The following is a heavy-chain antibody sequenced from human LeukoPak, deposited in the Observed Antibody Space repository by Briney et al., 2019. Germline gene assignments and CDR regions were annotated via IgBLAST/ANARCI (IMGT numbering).Heavy chain of an antibody. CDR2: IYSGGST. CDR1: GSTVSSNY. D-gene: IGHD6-13*01. V-gene: IGHV3-66*02. CDR3: ARDRYSSSWYWFDP. J-gene: IGHJ5*02. Sequence: GGSQRLSCAASGSTVSSNYMSWVRQAPGKGLEWVSVIYSGGSTYYADSVKGRFTISRDNSKNTLYLQMNSLRAEDTAVYYCARDRYSSSWYWFDPWGQGTLVTVSS.